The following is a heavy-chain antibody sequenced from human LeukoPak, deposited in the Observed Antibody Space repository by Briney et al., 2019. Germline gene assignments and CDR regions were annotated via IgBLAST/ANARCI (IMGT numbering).Heavy chain of an antibody. CDR3: ARTTKYQFKWAGFDP. D-gene: IGHD2-2*01. V-gene: IGHV4-34*01. Sequence: PSETLSLTCAAYGGSFSGYYWSWIRQPPGKGLEWIGEINHSGSTNYNPSLKSRVTISVGTSKNQFSLKLSSVTAADTAVYYCARTTKYQFKWAGFDPWGQGTLVTVSS. J-gene: IGHJ5*02. CDR2: INHSGST. CDR1: GGSFSGYY.